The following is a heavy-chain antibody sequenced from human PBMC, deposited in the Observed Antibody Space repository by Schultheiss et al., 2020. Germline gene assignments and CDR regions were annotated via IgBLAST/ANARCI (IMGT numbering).Heavy chain of an antibody. CDR3: AKRGFGFYLGMDV. D-gene: IGHD3-10*01. CDR2: ISGSGGST. CDR1: GFTFGDSA. V-gene: IGHV3-23*01. Sequence: GGSLRLSCTASGFTFGDSAMSWVRQAPGKGLEWVSGISGSGGSTYHADSVKGRFTISRDNSKNTLFLQMDSLRAEDTAVYYCAKRGFGFYLGMDVWGQGTTVTVYS. J-gene: IGHJ6*02.